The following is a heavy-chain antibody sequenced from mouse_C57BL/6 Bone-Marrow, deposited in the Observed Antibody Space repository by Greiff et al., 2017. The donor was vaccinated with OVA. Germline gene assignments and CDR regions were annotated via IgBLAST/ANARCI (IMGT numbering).Heavy chain of an antibody. CDR3: ARWSYYGSSYGWYFDV. Sequence: VQLQQPGAELVKPGASVKLSCKASGYTFTSYWMHWVKQRPGQGLEWIGRIDPANGNTKYAPKFQGKATITADTSSNTAYLQLSSLTSEDTAIYYCARWSYYGSSYGWYFDVWGTGTTVTVSS. J-gene: IGHJ1*03. D-gene: IGHD1-1*01. V-gene: IGHV14-3*01. CDR1: GYTFTSYW. CDR2: IDPANGNT.